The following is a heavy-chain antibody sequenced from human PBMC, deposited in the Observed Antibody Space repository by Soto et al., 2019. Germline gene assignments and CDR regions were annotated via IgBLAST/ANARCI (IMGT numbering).Heavy chain of an antibody. CDR3: ARRRYCSGGSCYSRYYYYYGMDV. Sequence: SVKVSCRASGGTFSSYPISCVRQAPGQGLECMGGIIPIFGTANYAQKFRGRVTITADESTSTAYMELSSLRSEDTAVYYCARRRYCSGGSCYSRYYYYYGMDVWGQGTTVTVSS. J-gene: IGHJ6*02. CDR2: IIPIFGTA. V-gene: IGHV1-69*13. D-gene: IGHD2-15*01. CDR1: GGTFSSYP.